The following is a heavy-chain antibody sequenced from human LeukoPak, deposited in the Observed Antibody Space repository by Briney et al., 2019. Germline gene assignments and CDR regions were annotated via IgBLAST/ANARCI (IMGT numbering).Heavy chain of an antibody. D-gene: IGHD2-2*01. V-gene: IGHV3-23*01. CDR1: GFTFSSYD. J-gene: IGHJ4*02. Sequence: PGGSLRLSCAASGFTFSSYDMSWVRQAPGKGLEWVSAFSGSGGRTYYADSVKGRFTISRDNSRNTLSLQMDSLGAEDTAIYYCAKGFCTSTGCSAGYWGQGTLVTVSS. CDR2: FSGSGGRT. CDR3: AKGFCTSTGCSAGY.